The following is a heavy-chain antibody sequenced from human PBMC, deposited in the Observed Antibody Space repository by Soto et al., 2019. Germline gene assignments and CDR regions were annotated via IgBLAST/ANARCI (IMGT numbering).Heavy chain of an antibody. Sequence: GGSLRLSCAASGFTFSSYGMHWVRQAPGKGLEWVAVISYDGSNKYYADSVKGRFTISRDNSKNTLYLQMNSLRAEDTAVYYCAKDEFEWLRIYYYYYMDVWGKGTTVTVSS. V-gene: IGHV3-30*18. J-gene: IGHJ6*03. CDR3: AKDEFEWLRIYYYYYMDV. CDR2: ISYDGSNK. D-gene: IGHD5-12*01. CDR1: GFTFSSYG.